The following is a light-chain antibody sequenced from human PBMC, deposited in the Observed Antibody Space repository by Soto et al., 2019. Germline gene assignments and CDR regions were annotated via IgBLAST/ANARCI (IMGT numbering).Light chain of an antibody. Sequence: QSVLTQPPSASGSPGQSVTISCTGTSSDVGGYNYVSWYQQNPGKVPKLMIYEVNKRPSGVPDRFSGSKSGNTASLTVSGLQAEDEADYYCTSYAGSNNVFGTGTKVTVL. CDR2: EVN. V-gene: IGLV2-8*01. CDR3: TSYAGSNNV. CDR1: SSDVGGYNY. J-gene: IGLJ1*01.